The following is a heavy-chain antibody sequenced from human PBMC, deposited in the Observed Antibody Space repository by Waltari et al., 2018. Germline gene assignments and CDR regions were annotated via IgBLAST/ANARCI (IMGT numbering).Heavy chain of an antibody. J-gene: IGHJ4*02. Sequence: QVQLQESGSGLVKPSETLSLTCTVSGGSISSYYWSWIRQPPGKGLEWIGYIYYSGRTNYHPSLKSRVTISVDTSKNQFSLKLSSVTAADTAVYYCARGNGDYQDWGQGTLVTVSS. CDR3: ARGNGDYQD. CDR2: IYYSGRT. D-gene: IGHD4-17*01. CDR1: GGSISSYY. V-gene: IGHV4-59*01.